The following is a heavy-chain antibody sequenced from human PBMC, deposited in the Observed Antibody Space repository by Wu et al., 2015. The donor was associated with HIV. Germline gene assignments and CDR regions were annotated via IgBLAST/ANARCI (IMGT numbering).Heavy chain of an antibody. CDR2: IYGSGET. CDR3: ARDKTHYGMDV. CDR1: GDSINNYY. J-gene: IGHJ6*02. Sequence: QVQLQESGPGLEKPSETLSLICTVSGDSINNYYWSWIRQPDGKGLEWIGRIYGSGETNYNPSLKSRVTMSIDTPKNQISLRLSSVTAADTAVYFCARDKTHYGMDVWGQGTTVTVSS. V-gene: IGHV4-4*07.